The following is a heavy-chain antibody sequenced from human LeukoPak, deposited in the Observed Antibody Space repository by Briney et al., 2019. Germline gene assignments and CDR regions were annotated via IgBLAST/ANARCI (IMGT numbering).Heavy chain of an antibody. CDR1: GYTFTGYY. V-gene: IGHV1-2*06. CDR2: INPNSGGT. Sequence: ASVKVSCKASGYTFTGYYMHWVRQAPGQGLEWMGRINPNSGGTNYAQKFQGRVTMTRDTSISTAYMELSRLGSDDTAVYYCALIAVAGTNFDYWGQGTLVTVSS. CDR3: ALIAVAGTNFDY. J-gene: IGHJ4*02. D-gene: IGHD6-19*01.